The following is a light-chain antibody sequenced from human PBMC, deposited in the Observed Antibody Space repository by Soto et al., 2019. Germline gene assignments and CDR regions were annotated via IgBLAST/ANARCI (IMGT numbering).Light chain of an antibody. V-gene: IGKV1-39*01. J-gene: IGKJ1*01. CDR2: AAS. CDR1: QSISSY. CDR3: QRSYGSPPWT. Sequence: DIQMTQSPSSLSASVGDRVTITCRASQSISSYLNWYQQKPGKAPKLLIYAASSLQSGVPSRFSGSGSGTDFTLTISSLQPEDFATYYCQRSYGSPPWTFGQGTKVEIK.